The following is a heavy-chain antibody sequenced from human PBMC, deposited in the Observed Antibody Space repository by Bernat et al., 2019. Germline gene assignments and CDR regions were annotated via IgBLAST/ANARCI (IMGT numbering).Heavy chain of an antibody. CDR2: IWYDGSNK. Sequence: VQLVESGGGLVQPGGSLRLSCAASGFTFSSYGMHWVRQAPGKGLEWVAVIWYDGSNKYYADSVKGRFTISRDNSKNTLYLQMNSLRAEDTAVYYCARDRDGILLWFREGSDAFDIWGQGTMVTVSS. CDR3: ARDRDGILLWFREGSDAFDI. J-gene: IGHJ3*02. CDR1: GFTFSSYG. D-gene: IGHD3-10*01. V-gene: IGHV3-33*01.